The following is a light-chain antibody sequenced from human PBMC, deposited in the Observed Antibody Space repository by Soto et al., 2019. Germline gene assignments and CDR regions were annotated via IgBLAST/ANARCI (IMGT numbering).Light chain of an antibody. CDR2: DVS. Sequence: QSALTQPASVSGSPGQSITISCTGTSSDVGGYNYVSWYQQHPVKAPKLMIYDVSNRPSVVSNRFSGSKSGNTASLTISGLQAEDEADYYCSSYTSSSTIVVFGGGTKLTVL. V-gene: IGLV2-14*01. CDR3: SSYTSSSTIVV. CDR1: SSDVGGYNY. J-gene: IGLJ2*01.